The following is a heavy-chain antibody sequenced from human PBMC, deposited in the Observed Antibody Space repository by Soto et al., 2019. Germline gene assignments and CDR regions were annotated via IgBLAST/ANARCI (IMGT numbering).Heavy chain of an antibody. Sequence: EVLLLESGGGLVQPGGSLRLSCAASGVTFSSYAMSWVCQAPGKGLEWVSAISGSGGSTYYADSVKGRFTISRDNSKNTLYLQMNSLRAEDTAVYYCAKDITMFGVPPPNDWFDPWGQGTLVTVSS. V-gene: IGHV3-23*01. CDR1: GVTFSSYA. CDR2: ISGSGGST. CDR3: AKDITMFGVPPPNDWFDP. D-gene: IGHD3-3*01. J-gene: IGHJ5*02.